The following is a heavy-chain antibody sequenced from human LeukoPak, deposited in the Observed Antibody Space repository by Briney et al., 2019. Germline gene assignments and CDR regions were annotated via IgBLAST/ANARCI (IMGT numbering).Heavy chain of an antibody. Sequence: ASVKVSCKASDYSFTTHGFSWVRQAPGQGLEWVGWISAYNDNTNYAQNFQGRVTMTTDTSTSTAYMELRSLRSDDTAVYYCARDGGSWPFDYWGQGTLVTVSS. V-gene: IGHV1-18*01. CDR2: ISAYNDNT. CDR1: DYSFTTHG. J-gene: IGHJ4*02. CDR3: ARDGGSWPFDY. D-gene: IGHD2-15*01.